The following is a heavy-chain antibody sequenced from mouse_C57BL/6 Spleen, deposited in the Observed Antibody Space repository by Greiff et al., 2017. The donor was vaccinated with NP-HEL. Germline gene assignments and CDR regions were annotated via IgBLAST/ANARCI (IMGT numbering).Heavy chain of an antibody. CDR3: AREAFYVTTVAGGFDY. D-gene: IGHD1-1*01. Sequence: VQLQQPGAELVKPGASVKLSCKASGYTFTSYWMQWVKQRPGQGLEWIGDIYPGSGSTNYNEKFKSKATLTVDTSSSTAYMQLSSLTSEDSAIYYCAREAFYVTTVAGGFDYWGQGTTLTVSS. J-gene: IGHJ2*01. CDR1: GYTFTSYW. V-gene: IGHV1-55*01. CDR2: IYPGSGST.